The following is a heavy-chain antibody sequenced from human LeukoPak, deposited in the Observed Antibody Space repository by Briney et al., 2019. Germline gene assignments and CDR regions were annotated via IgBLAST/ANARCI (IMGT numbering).Heavy chain of an antibody. CDR2: IFFSGTT. CDR1: GGSISSSSYY. Sequence: SETLSLTCIVSGGSISSSSYYWVWIRQPPGKGLEWIGNIFFSGTTYYNQSLKSRVTITVDMSKNQFSLRLSSASAADTSVYYCARRANSGTYYGAFDIWGQGTMVTVSS. V-gene: IGHV4-39*01. D-gene: IGHD1-26*01. J-gene: IGHJ3*02. CDR3: ARRANSGTYYGAFDI.